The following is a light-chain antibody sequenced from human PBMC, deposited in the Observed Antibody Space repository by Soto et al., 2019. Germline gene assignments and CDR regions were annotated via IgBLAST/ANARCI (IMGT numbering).Light chain of an antibody. Sequence: EIVLTQSPATLSLSPGEKATLSCRASQGVSSYLAWYQQKPGQAPRLLIYDASNRATGIPARFSGCGSGTDFTLTITSLEPEDFAVYYWQLGTNWRTFGQGTKVEIK. V-gene: IGKV3-11*01. CDR1: QGVSSY. J-gene: IGKJ1*01. CDR3: QLGTNWRT. CDR2: DAS.